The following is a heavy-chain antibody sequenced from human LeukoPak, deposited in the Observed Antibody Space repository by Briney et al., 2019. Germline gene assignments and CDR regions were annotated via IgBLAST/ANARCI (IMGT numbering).Heavy chain of an antibody. D-gene: IGHD1-26*01. CDR3: AGPATDYYYMDV. CDR1: GFAFSTYW. CDR2: IRQDGTEK. Sequence: PGGSLRLSCAASGFAFSTYWMSWVRQAPGKGLEWVANIRQDGTEKYYVDSVKGRFTIARDNAKNSLYLQMNSLRAEDTAVYYCAGPATDYYYMDVWGKGTTVIVSS. V-gene: IGHV3-7*01. J-gene: IGHJ6*03.